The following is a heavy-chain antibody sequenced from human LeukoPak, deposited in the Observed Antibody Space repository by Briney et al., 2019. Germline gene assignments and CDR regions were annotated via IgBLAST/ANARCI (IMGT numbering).Heavy chain of an antibody. J-gene: IGHJ4*02. CDR1: GFTFSNFA. CDR2: ISSNGGST. D-gene: IGHD6-6*01. V-gene: IGHV3-64*01. Sequence: GGSLRLSCAASGFTFSNFAMYWVRQAPGKGLECVSTISSNGGSTSYANSAKGRFTISRDNSNNTLYLQMGSLRADDMAVYYCATSSLDYWGQGTLVTVSS. CDR3: ATSSLDY.